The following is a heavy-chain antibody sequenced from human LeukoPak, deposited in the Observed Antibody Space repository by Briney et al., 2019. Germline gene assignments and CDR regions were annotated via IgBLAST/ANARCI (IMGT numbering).Heavy chain of an antibody. CDR3: ARPYDTRGYFPDY. Sequence: SMKGRFTTSRDNAKNSLYLQMNSLGAEDTAVYYCARPYDTRGYFPDYWGQGTLVTVSS. D-gene: IGHD3-22*01. J-gene: IGHJ4*02. V-gene: IGHV3-21*01.